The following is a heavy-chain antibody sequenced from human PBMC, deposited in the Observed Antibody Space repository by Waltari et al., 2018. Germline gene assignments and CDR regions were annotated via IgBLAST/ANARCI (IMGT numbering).Heavy chain of an antibody. CDR1: GFTFSSYS. CDR2: ISSSSSYI. J-gene: IGHJ4*02. Sequence: EVQLVESGGGLVKPGGSLRLSCAASGFTFSSYSMNWVRQAPGKGLEWVSSISSSSSYIYYADSVKGRFTISRDNAKNSLYLQMNSLRAEDTAVYYSASVSIAAAALDYWGQGTLVTVSS. D-gene: IGHD6-13*01. V-gene: IGHV3-21*01. CDR3: ASVSIAAAALDY.